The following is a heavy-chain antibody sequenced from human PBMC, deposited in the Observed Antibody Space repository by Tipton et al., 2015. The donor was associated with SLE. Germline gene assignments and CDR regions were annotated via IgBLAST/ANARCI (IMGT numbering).Heavy chain of an antibody. CDR2: INPKNGNT. CDR3: ARARGGFDN. Sequence: QLVQSGAEVKKPGASVKVSCKASGYTFANYDIHWVRQALGQGLEWLGWINPKNGNTGYSQKFQGRFTTTRNMSINTVYMELNWVRSDDTAVYYCARARGGFDNWGQGTQVIVSS. CDR1: GYTFANYD. J-gene: IGHJ4*02. V-gene: IGHV1-8*01. D-gene: IGHD2-15*01.